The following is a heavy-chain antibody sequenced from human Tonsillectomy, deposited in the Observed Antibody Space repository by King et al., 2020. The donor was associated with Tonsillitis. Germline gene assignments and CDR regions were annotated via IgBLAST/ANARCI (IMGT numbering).Heavy chain of an antibody. CDR2: ISGDGGST. Sequence: VQLVESGGGVVQPGGSLRLSCTASGFTFDDYAMHWFRQAPGKGLEWVSLISGDGGSTYYADSVKGRFSISRDYSKNSLYLQMNSLRTEDTALYYCAQALGRWLLDIWGQGTMVTVSS. J-gene: IGHJ3*02. V-gene: IGHV3-43*02. CDR3: AQALGRWLLDI. D-gene: IGHD4-23*01. CDR1: GFTFDDYA.